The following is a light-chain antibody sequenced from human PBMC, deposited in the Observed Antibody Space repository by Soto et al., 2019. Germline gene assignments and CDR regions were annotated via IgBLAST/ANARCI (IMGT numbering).Light chain of an antibody. CDR1: QGISSA. CDR2: DAS. CDR3: QQFNSYFT. J-gene: IGKJ5*01. V-gene: IGKV1-13*02. Sequence: AIQLTQSPSSLSASVGDRVTITCRASQGISSALAWYQQKPGKAPKLLIYDASSLESGVPSRFSGSGSGTDFTLPISSLQPEDFATYYCQQFNSYFTFGQGTRLEMK.